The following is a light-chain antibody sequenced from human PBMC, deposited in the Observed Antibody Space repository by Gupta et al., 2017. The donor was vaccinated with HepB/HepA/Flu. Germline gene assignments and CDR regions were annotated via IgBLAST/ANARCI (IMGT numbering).Light chain of an antibody. J-gene: IGKJ3*01. CDR3: QQRSDWPGT. CDR2: AAS. V-gene: IGKV3-11*01. Sequence: VLTQSPATLSLSPGARATLFCRASESDSGYLAWYQQTPGPAPRLVIFAASNSATGTPARFSGSGFGSYSTLTISSLEPEDFAVYYCQQRSDWPGTFGHGTKIDMK. CDR1: ESDSGY.